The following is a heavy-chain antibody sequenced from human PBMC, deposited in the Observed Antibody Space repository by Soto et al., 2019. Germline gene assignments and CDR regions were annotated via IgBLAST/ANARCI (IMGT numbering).Heavy chain of an antibody. CDR1: GFTFSSYE. Sequence: VGSLRLSCTASGFTFSSYEMNWVRQAPGKGLEWVSYISGISTSTLYYADSVKGRFTISRDNAKNSLYLQMNSLRAEDTAVYYCAREAMLGKPYGMDVWGQGTTVTVSS. J-gene: IGHJ6*02. CDR3: AREAMLGKPYGMDV. V-gene: IGHV3-48*03. CDR2: ISGISTSTL. D-gene: IGHD2-8*01.